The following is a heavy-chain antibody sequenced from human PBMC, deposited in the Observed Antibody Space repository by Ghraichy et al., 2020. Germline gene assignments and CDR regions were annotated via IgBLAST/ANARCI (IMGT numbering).Heavy chain of an antibody. CDR1: GFTFSSYG. CDR3: ARDLLFGGVGSSNFDY. CDR2: IWYDGSNK. J-gene: IGHJ4*02. Sequence: SLNISCAASGFTFSSYGMHWVRQAPGKGLEWVAVIWYDGSNKYYADSVKGRFTISRDNSKNTLYLQMNSLRAEDTAVYYCARDLLFGGVGSSNFDYWGQGTLVTVSS. D-gene: IGHD3-16*01. V-gene: IGHV3-33*01.